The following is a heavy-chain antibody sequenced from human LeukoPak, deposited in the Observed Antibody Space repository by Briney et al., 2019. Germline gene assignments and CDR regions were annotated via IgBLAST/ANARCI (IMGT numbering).Heavy chain of an antibody. D-gene: IGHD2-2*01. V-gene: IGHV1-46*01. J-gene: IGHJ4*02. CDR1: GYTFTSYY. Sequence: ASVKVSCKASGYTFTSYYMHWVRQAPGQGLEWMGIINPSGGSTSYAQKFQGRVTMTRDTSTSTVYMELSSLRSEDTAVFCCARAVGYCSSTSCPFDYWGQGTLVTVSS. CDR2: INPSGGST. CDR3: ARAVGYCSSTSCPFDY.